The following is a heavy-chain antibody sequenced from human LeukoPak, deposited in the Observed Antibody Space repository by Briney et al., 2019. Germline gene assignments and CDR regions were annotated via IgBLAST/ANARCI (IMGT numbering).Heavy chain of an antibody. V-gene: IGHV3-11*04. CDR2: ISSSGSTI. CDR1: GFTFSDYY. D-gene: IGHD6-19*01. J-gene: IGHJ4*02. CDR3: ARDRRAVAAPQNFDY. Sequence: GGSLRLSCAASGFTFSDYYMSWIRQAPGKGLEWVSYISSSGSTIYYADSVKGRFTISRDNAKNSLYLQMNSLRAEDTAVYYCARDRRAVAAPQNFDYWGQGTLVTVSS.